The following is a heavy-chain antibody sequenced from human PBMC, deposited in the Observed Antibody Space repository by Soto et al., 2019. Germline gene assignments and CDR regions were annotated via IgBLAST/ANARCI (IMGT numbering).Heavy chain of an antibody. CDR1: GFTFSSYD. D-gene: IGHD6-19*01. J-gene: IGHJ6*02. CDR2: IGTAGDT. Sequence: PGGSLRLSCAASGFTFSSYDMHWVRQATGKGLEWVSAIGTAGDTYYPGSVKGRFTISRENAKNSLYLQMNSPRAGDTAVYYCAGDQLISSGWHHYYYYGMDVWGQGTTVTVSS. CDR3: AGDQLISSGWHHYYYYGMDV. V-gene: IGHV3-13*01.